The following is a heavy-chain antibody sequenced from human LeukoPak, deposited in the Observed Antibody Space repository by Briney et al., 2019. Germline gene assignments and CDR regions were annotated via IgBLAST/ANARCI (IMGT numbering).Heavy chain of an antibody. CDR2: TNPNSGGT. Sequence: GASVKVSCKASGYTFTGYYMHWVRQAPGLGLEWMGWTNPNSGGTHYAQKFQGGVTMTRDTSISTAYMELSRLRSDDTAVYYCARGSVDDILTGWGQGTLVTVSS. V-gene: IGHV1-2*02. D-gene: IGHD3-9*01. J-gene: IGHJ4*02. CDR3: ARGSVDDILTG. CDR1: GYTFTGYY.